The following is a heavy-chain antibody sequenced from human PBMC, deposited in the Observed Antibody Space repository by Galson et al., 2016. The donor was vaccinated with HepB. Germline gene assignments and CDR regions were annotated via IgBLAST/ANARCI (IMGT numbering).Heavy chain of an antibody. Sequence: SLRLSCAASGFTFSGYVMRWVRQAPGKGLEYVSGISSNGGSTYYANSVKGRFTISRDNSKNTLYLQMNSLRAEDTAVYYCAKERITIFLPKHGYGMDAWGQGTTVTVSS. CDR2: ISSNGGST. CDR1: GFTFSGYV. D-gene: IGHD3-9*01. CDR3: AKERITIFLPKHGYGMDA. V-gene: IGHV3-64*01. J-gene: IGHJ6*02.